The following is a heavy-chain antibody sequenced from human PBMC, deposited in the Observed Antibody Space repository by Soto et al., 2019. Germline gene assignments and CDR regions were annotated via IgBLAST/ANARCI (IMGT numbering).Heavy chain of an antibody. D-gene: IGHD2-15*01. Sequence: GESLKISCKGSGYSFTSYWIGWVRQMPGKGLEWMGIIYPGDSDTRYSPSFQGQVTISADKSISTAYLQWSSLKASDTAMYYCARDGRKYCSGGSCYAPYYCYYYMDVWGKGTTVTVSS. J-gene: IGHJ6*03. V-gene: IGHV5-51*01. CDR1: GYSFTSYW. CDR3: ARDGRKYCSGGSCYAPYYCYYYMDV. CDR2: IYPGDSDT.